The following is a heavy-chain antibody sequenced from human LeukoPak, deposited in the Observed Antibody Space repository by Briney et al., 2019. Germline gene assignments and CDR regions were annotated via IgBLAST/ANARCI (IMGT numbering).Heavy chain of an antibody. Sequence: SETLSLTCTVSGGSISSGGYYWSWIRQHPGKGLEWIGYIYYSGSTYYNPSLKSRVTISVDTSKNQFSLKLSSVTAADTAVYYCARGFDYDFWSGYHNWGQGTLVTVSS. CDR2: IYYSGST. J-gene: IGHJ4*02. V-gene: IGHV4-31*03. CDR3: ARGFDYDFWSGYHN. D-gene: IGHD3-3*01. CDR1: GGSISSGGYY.